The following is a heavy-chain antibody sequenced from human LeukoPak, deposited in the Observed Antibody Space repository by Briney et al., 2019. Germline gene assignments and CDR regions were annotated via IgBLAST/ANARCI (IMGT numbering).Heavy chain of an antibody. CDR2: IYYSGST. CDR1: GGSVSSGSYY. J-gene: IGHJ4*02. CDR3: ARVVYAGAPYFDY. D-gene: IGHD2-8*02. V-gene: IGHV4-61*01. Sequence: NPSETLSLTCTVSGGSVSSGSYYWSWIRQPPGKGLEWIGYIYYSGSTNYNPSLKSRVTISVDTSKNQFSLELSSVTAADTAVYYCARVVYAGAPYFDYWGQGTLVTVSS.